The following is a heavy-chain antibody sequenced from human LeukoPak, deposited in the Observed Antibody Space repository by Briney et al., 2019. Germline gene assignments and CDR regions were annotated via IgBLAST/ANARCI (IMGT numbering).Heavy chain of an antibody. Sequence: GGSLRLSCAASGFTFSSYAMSWVRQAPGRGLEWVSAISCSGGSTDYADSVKGRFTISRDNSKNTLYLQMNSLRAEDTAVYYCAKDLEFGSCYPNWFDPWGQGTLVTVSS. V-gene: IGHV3-23*01. CDR3: AKDLEFGSCYPNWFDP. CDR2: ISCSGGST. CDR1: GFTFSSYA. J-gene: IGHJ5*02. D-gene: IGHD2-15*01.